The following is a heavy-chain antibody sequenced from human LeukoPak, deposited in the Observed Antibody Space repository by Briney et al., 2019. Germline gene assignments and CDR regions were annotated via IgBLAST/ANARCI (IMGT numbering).Heavy chain of an antibody. V-gene: IGHV4-34*01. Sequence: SETLSLTCTFYGGSFSGWYWRWIRQSPGKGLEWIGEIHDGRGTNYNPSLESRVTMSLDTSKSLFFLRLTSVTAADTAVYYCARDPNGDYDWGQGTLVTVSP. CDR1: GGSFSGWY. CDR3: ARDPNGDYD. CDR2: IHDGRGT. D-gene: IGHD4-17*01. J-gene: IGHJ4*02.